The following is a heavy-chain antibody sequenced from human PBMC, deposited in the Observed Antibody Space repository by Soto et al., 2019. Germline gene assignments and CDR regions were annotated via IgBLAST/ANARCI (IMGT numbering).Heavy chain of an antibody. CDR1: GFTVSSNY. V-gene: IGHV3-53*01. CDR3: ARDRITMVRRTQYYYYYGMDV. D-gene: IGHD3-10*01. Sequence: PGGSLRLSCAASGFTVSSNYMSWVRQAPGKGLEWVSVIYSGGSTYYADSVKGRFTISRDNSKNTLYLQMNSLRAEDTAVYYCARDRITMVRRTQYYYYYGMDVWGQGTTVTVSS. CDR2: IYSGGST. J-gene: IGHJ6*02.